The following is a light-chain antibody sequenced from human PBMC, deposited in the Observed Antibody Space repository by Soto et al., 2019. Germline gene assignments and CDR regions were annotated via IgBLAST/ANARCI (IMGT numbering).Light chain of an antibody. CDR1: NNDVGAYPY. CDR3: SSFAPRGTTVI. Sequence: QSALTQPASVSGSPGQSITISCTGTNNDVGAYPYVSWYQQHPGTAPKLIIYEVTNRPSGISDRFSGSKSGNTASLTISGLQAEDESDYYCSSFAPRGTTVIFGGGTKLPVL. V-gene: IGLV2-14*01. CDR2: EVT. J-gene: IGLJ2*01.